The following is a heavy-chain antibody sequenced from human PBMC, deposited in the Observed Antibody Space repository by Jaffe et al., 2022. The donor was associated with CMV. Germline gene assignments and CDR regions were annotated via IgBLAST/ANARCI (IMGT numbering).Heavy chain of an antibody. D-gene: IGHD6-13*01. CDR3: ARGYWRQQLGDPLLPDAFDI. V-gene: IGHV1-2*04. J-gene: IGHJ3*02. CDR1: GYTFTGYY. Sequence: QVQLVQSGAEVKKPGASVKVSCKASGYTFTGYYMHWVRQAPGQGLEWMGWINPNSGGTNYAQKFQGWVTMTRDTSISTAYMELSRLRSDDTAVYYCARGYWRQQLGDPLLPDAFDIWGQGTMVTVSS. CDR2: INPNSGGT.